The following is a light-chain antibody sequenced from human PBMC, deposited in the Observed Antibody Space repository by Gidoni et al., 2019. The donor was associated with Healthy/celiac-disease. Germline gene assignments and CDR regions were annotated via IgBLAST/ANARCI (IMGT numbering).Light chain of an antibody. V-gene: IGKV2-28*01. Sequence: DIVMTQSPLSLPVTPGEPASISCRSTQSLLHSNGYNYLVWYLQKTGQSPQLLIYLGSNRASGVPDRVSGSGSGTDFTLKISRVEAEDVWVYYCMQALQTPRTFGQGTKVEIK. CDR2: LGS. CDR1: QSLLHSNGYNY. CDR3: MQALQTPRT. J-gene: IGKJ1*01.